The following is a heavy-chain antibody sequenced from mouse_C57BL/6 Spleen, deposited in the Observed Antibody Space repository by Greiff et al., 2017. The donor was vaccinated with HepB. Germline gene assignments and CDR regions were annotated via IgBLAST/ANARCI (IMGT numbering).Heavy chain of an antibody. Sequence: EVMLVESGEGLVKPGGSLKLSCAASGFTFSSYAMSWVRQTPEKRLEWVAYISSGGDYIYYADTVKGRFTISRDNARNTLYLQMSSLKSEDTAMDYCTRDRNYNAMDYWGQRTSVTVSS. CDR3: TRDRNYNAMDY. CDR2: ISSGGDYI. D-gene: IGHD2-14*01. CDR1: GFTFSSYA. V-gene: IGHV5-9-1*02. J-gene: IGHJ4*01.